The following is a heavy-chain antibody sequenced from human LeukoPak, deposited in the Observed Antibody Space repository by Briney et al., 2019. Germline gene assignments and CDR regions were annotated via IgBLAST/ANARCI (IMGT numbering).Heavy chain of an antibody. J-gene: IGHJ5*02. CDR3: TRVVTPKYCSSTSCYWKGWFDP. D-gene: IGHD2-2*01. CDR1: GYSFTSYN. V-gene: IGHV1-46*01. Sequence: ASVKVSCKTSGYSFTSYNLHWVRQAPGQRLEWMGIIKPSGGNTNYAQKFQGRVTMTRDTSTSTAYMELSSLRSEDTAVYYCTRVVTPKYCSSTSCYWKGWFDPWGQGTLVTVSS. CDR2: IKPSGGNT.